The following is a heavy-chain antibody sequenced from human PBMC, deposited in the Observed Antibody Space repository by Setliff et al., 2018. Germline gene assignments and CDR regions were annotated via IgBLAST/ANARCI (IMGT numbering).Heavy chain of an antibody. CDR2: INHSGST. D-gene: IGHD3-10*01. CDR1: GGSFSGYY. Sequence: SETLSLTCAVYGGSFSGYYWSWIRQPPGKGLEWIGEINHSGSTNYNPSLKSRVTISVDTSKNQFSLKLSSVTAADTAVYYRARGSYYYGSGSYLKDWGQGTLVTVSS. J-gene: IGHJ4*02. V-gene: IGHV4-34*01. CDR3: ARGSYYYGSGSYLKD.